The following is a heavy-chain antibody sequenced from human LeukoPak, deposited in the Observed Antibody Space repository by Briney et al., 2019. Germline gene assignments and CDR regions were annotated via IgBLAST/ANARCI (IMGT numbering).Heavy chain of an antibody. CDR2: IIPIFGTA. CDR3: ARSWGDWNYGYFDY. V-gene: IGHV1-69*05. D-gene: IGHD1-7*01. Sequence: ASVKVSCKASGGTFSSYAISRVRQAPGQGLEWMGRIIPIFGTANYAQKFQGRVTITTDESTSTAYMELSSLRSEDTAVYYCARSWGDWNYGYFDYWGQGTLVTVSS. J-gene: IGHJ4*02. CDR1: GGTFSSYA.